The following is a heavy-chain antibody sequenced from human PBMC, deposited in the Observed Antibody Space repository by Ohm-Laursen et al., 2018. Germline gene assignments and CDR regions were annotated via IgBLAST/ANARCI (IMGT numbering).Heavy chain of an antibody. V-gene: IGHV4-59*08. J-gene: IGHJ4*02. CDR1: DGSISSYY. Sequence: SDTLSLTCTVSDGSISSYYWSWIRQPPGKGLELIGYIYYSGTTNYNPSLKSRVTMSLDTSTKQFSLKLSSVTAADTAVYYCARHGLRYSYADFWGQGTLVTVSS. CDR3: ARHGLRYSYADF. D-gene: IGHD5-18*01. CDR2: IYYSGTT.